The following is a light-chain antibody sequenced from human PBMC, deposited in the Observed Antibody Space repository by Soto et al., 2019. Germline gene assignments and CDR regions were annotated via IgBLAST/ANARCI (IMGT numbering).Light chain of an antibody. J-gene: IGLJ3*02. CDR1: ISNIGKDT. V-gene: IGLV1-44*01. CDR2: NDD. CDR3: STSDDSLNPWV. Sequence: QSVLTQPPSVSGTPGLRVNISCSGGISNIGKDTVNWYQQLPATDPTLLMVNDDKRPSGVPDRFSGSRSGTSASLAITGLQSDDEAVYFCSTSDDSLNPWVFGVGTKLTVL.